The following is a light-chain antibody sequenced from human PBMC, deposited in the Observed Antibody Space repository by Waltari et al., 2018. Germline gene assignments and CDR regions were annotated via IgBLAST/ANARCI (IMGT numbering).Light chain of an antibody. CDR2: EVT. Sequence: QSALTQPASVSGSPGQSITISCTGTSSDVGGYNYVSWYQQHPGKAPKLMIYEVTNRASGVSRRFTGSKSGNTASLTISGLQTDDEADYYCSSYRKSSTAGGVFGTGTKVTVL. CDR1: SSDVGGYNY. CDR3: SSYRKSSTAGGV. V-gene: IGLV2-14*01. J-gene: IGLJ1*01.